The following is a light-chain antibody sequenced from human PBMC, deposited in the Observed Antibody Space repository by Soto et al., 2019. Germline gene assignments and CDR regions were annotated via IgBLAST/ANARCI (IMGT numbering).Light chain of an antibody. Sequence: QSALTQPPSASGSPGQSVTISCTGTSSDVGGYNYVSWYQHHPGKAPKLMIYEVTKRPSGVPDRFSGSKSGNTASLTVSGLQAEDEADYYCSSYAGSSTYVFGTGTKLTVL. V-gene: IGLV2-8*01. CDR2: EVT. J-gene: IGLJ1*01. CDR3: SSYAGSSTYV. CDR1: SSDVGGYNY.